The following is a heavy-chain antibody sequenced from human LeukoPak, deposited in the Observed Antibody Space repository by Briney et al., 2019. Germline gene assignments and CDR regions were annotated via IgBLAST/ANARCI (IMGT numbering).Heavy chain of an antibody. J-gene: IGHJ4*02. D-gene: IGHD6-19*01. CDR1: GFTFSSYW. CDR3: ASDSSGWSQLKDY. Sequence: GSPRLSCAPSGFTFSSYWISWVRQAPRKRLWWVANIKQDGSEKYYVDSVKGRFTISRDNAKNSLYLQMNSLRAEDTAVYYCASDSSGWSQLKDYWGQGTLVTVSS. V-gene: IGHV3-7*01. CDR2: IKQDGSEK.